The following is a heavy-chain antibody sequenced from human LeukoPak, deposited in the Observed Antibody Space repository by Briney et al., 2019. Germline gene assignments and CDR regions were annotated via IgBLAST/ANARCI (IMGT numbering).Heavy chain of an antibody. V-gene: IGHV3-23*01. CDR3: AKVSSYYYYYMDV. Sequence: GGSLRLSCAASGFTFSSYAMSWARQAPGKGLEWVSAISGSGGSTYYADSVKGRFTISRDNSKNTLYLLMNSLRAEDTAVYYCAKVSSYYYYYMDVWGKGTTVTVSS. J-gene: IGHJ6*03. CDR1: GFTFSSYA. CDR2: ISGSGGST.